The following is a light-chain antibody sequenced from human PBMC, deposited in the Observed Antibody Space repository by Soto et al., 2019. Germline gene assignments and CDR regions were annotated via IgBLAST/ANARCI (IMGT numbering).Light chain of an antibody. J-gene: IGLJ3*02. V-gene: IGLV1-44*01. Sequence: QSVLTQPPSASGTPGQRVTISCSGRSSDIGSNTVNWYQQLPGTAPKLLIYRDNHRPSGIPDRFSGSKSGTSASLDISGLQSGDEADYYCCSYVDTDTWVFGGGTKLTVL. CDR2: RDN. CDR3: CSYVDTDTWV. CDR1: SSDIGSNT.